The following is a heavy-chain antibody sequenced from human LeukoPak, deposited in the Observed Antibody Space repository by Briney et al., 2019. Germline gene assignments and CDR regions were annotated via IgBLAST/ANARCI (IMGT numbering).Heavy chain of an antibody. J-gene: IGHJ4*02. CDR3: ENFGGESYYDRSGYTDY. Sequence: VGSLRLSCAASGFTFSTYAMSWVRQAPGKGLEWVADISGSGGSTYYAASVKGRFTISRDNSQNTRYPQMNSLRAEHTPVHCSENFGGESYYDRSGYTDYWGQGTMVTVSS. V-gene: IGHV3-23*01. D-gene: IGHD3-22*01. CDR1: GFTFSTYA. CDR2: ISGSGGST.